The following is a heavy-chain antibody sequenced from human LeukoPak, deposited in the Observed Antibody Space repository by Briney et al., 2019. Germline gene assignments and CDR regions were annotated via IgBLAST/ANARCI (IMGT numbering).Heavy chain of an antibody. D-gene: IGHD3-16*01. CDR1: GFTVSSNY. CDR2: IYSGGST. V-gene: IGHV3-53*01. CDR3: ARVGLRESGYIDY. J-gene: IGHJ4*02. Sequence: GGSLRLSCAAFGFTVSSNYMSWVRQAPGKGLQWVSVIYSGGSTYYADSVKGRFTISRDNSRNTLYLQMNSLRIEDTAVYYCARVGLRESGYIDYWGQGTLITVSS.